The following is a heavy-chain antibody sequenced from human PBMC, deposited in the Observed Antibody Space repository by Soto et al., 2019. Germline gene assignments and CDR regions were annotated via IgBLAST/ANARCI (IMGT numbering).Heavy chain of an antibody. CDR2: IYHSGST. CDR3: ARWIQLWSPIGRHYRYGDV. J-gene: IGHJ6*02. Sequence: SETLSLTCAVSGGSISSINWWSWVRQPPGKGLEWIGEIYHSGSTNYNPSLKSRVTISVDKSKNQLSLKLTSVTAADTAVYYCARWIQLWSPIGRHYRYGDVWGQGTTVT. CDR1: GGSISSINW. V-gene: IGHV4-4*02. D-gene: IGHD5-18*01.